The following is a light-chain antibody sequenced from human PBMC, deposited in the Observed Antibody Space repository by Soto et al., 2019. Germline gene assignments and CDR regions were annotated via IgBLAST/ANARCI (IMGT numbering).Light chain of an antibody. CDR1: TGAVTSSHY. CDR3: LLSYSGTSWV. J-gene: IGLJ3*02. CDR2: DTS. V-gene: IGLV7-46*01. Sequence: QAVVTQEPSLTVSPGGTVTLTCGSTTGAVTSSHYPYWFQQKPGQAPRTLIYDTSNKHSWTPARFSGSLLGGKAALTLAGAQTDDEADYYWLLSYSGTSWVFGGGTKLTVL.